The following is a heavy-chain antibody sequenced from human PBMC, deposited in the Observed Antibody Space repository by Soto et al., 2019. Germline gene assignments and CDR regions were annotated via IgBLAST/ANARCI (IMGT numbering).Heavy chain of an antibody. CDR3: ARDRVSSCWYHDY. D-gene: IGHD6-19*01. CDR1: GGSFSGYY. Sequence: PSETLSVICTVYGGSFSGYYWSWIRQPPGKGLEWIGEINHSGSTNYNPSLKSRVTISVDTSKNQFALRLNCVTAADTAVYFCARDRVSSCWYHDYWRDLTLFTTSS. V-gene: IGHV4-34*01. CDR2: INHSGST. J-gene: IGHJ4*01.